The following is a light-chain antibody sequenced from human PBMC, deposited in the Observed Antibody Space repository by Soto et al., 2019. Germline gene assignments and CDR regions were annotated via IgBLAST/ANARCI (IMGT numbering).Light chain of an antibody. V-gene: IGKV3-15*01. CDR2: DAS. CDR1: QSVSSS. J-gene: IGKJ4*01. CDR3: QQYNNWPPLT. Sequence: EIVMTQSPATLSVSPGDRATLSCRASQSVSSSLAWYQQIPGQAPRLLIYDASTRANGIPARFGGSRSGTEFTLTISSLQSEDFAVYYCQQYNNWPPLTFGGGTKVELK.